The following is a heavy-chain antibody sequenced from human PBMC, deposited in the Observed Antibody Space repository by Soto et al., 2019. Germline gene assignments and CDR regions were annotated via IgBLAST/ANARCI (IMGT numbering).Heavy chain of an antibody. CDR3: ARNGFWTNGVSYTVFDY. D-gene: IGHD2-8*01. CDR2: IFYSGTS. Sequence: QVQLQESGPGLVKPSQTLSLTCTVSGGSISSGDYYWSWIRQPPGKGLEWIGYIFYSGTSYYNPSLKSRVTFSVDPSKNQFSLKLSSVTAADTAVYYCARNGFWTNGVSYTVFDYWGQGTLVTVSS. CDR1: GGSISSGDYY. J-gene: IGHJ4*02. V-gene: IGHV4-30-4*01.